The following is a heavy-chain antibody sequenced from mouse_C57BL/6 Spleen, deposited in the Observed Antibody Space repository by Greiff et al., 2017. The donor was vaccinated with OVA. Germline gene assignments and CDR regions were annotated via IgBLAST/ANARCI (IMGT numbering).Heavy chain of an antibody. J-gene: IGHJ3*01. CDR1: GYTFTSYW. CDR2: IDPSDSST. Sequence: QVQLQQPGAELVMPGASVKLSCKASGYTFTSYWMHWVKQRPGQGLEWIGEIDPSDSSTNYNQKFKGKSTLTVDKSSSTAYMQLSSLTSEDPAVDDCARRGYSNYQAYWGQGTLVTVSA. D-gene: IGHD2-5*01. CDR3: ARRGYSNYQAY. V-gene: IGHV1-69*01.